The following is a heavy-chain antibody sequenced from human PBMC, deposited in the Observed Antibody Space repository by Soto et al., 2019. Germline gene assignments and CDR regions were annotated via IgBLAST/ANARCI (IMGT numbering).Heavy chain of an antibody. CDR2: IYWDDDK. J-gene: IGHJ4*02. CDR3: AHSPVDIVALYYFDY. Sequence: SGPTLVNPTQPLTLTCTFSGFSLSTSGVGVGWIRQPPGKALEWLALIYWDDDKRYSPSLKSRLTITKDNSKNQVVLTMTNMDPVDTATYYCAHSPVDIVALYYFDYWGQGTLVTVSS. V-gene: IGHV2-5*02. D-gene: IGHD5-12*01. CDR1: GFSLSTSGVG.